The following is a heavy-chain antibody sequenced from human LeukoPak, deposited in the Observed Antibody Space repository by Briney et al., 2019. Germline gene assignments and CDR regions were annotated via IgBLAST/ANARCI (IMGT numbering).Heavy chain of an antibody. CDR1: GFIISNYS. CDR3: ARFSGIITAFDI. D-gene: IGHD3-22*01. CDR2: ISSGTGNK. V-gene: IGHV3-48*02. Sequence: PGGSLRLSCAASGFIISNYSMSWVRQAPGKGLEWVSYISSGTGNKYYADSVKGRFTISRDNAKNSLYLQMNSLRDEDTAVYHCARFSGIITAFDIWGQGTLVTVSS. J-gene: IGHJ3*02.